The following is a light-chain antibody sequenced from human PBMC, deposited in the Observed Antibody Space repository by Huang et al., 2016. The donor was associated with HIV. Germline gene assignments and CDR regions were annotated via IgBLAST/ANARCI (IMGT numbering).Light chain of an antibody. J-gene: IGKJ4*01. CDR3: MQTSETPLT. V-gene: IGKV2-28*01. CDR2: VAS. CDR1: QSLLHSDGYTY. Sequence: DIVMTQSPLSLPVTLGGPASISCKSSQSLLHSDGYTYLAWYLQKPGQSPQLLVYVASNRAPGVPDRFSGSGSGTDFTLKISRVEAEDVGVYYCMQTSETPLTFGGGTKVDIK.